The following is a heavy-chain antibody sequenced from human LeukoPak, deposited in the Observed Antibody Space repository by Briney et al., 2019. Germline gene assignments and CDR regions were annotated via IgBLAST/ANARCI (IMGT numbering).Heavy chain of an antibody. D-gene: IGHD1-26*01. CDR1: GFTFDDYA. CDR3: AKGYPFYYYGMDV. Sequence: GGSLRLSCAVSGFTFDDYAMHWVRQAPGKGLQWVSGINWNGNDIGYADSVKGRFTISRDNAKDSLYLQMNSLRAEDTALYYCAKGYPFYYYGMDVWGQGTTVTVSS. J-gene: IGHJ6*02. V-gene: IGHV3-9*01. CDR2: INWNGNDI.